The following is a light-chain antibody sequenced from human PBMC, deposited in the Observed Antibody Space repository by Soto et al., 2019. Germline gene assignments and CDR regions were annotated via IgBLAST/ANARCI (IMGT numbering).Light chain of an antibody. Sequence: QSVLTQPASVSGSPGQSITISCTGTSSDVGGYNSVSWYQHHPGKAPKLMIYEVSNRPSGVSNRFSGSKSGNTASLTISGLQAEDEADYYCSSYTSRSTLVVFGGGTKVTVL. V-gene: IGLV2-14*01. CDR1: SSDVGGYNS. CDR3: SSYTSRSTLVV. J-gene: IGLJ2*01. CDR2: EVS.